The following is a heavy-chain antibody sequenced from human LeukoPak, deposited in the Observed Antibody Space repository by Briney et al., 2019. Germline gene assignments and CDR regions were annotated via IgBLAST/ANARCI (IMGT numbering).Heavy chain of an antibody. CDR1: GFTFSSDA. CDR3: AKASTFGELNRPFDY. D-gene: IGHD3-10*01. J-gene: IGHJ4*02. V-gene: IGHV3-23*01. CDR2: ISGGGGTT. Sequence: GGSLRLSCAASGFTFSSDAMSWVRQAPGKGLEWVSTISGGGGTTYYSDSVKGRFTVSRDNSKNTLFLQMNSLRAEDTAVYYCAKASTFGELNRPFDYWGQGTLSPSPQ.